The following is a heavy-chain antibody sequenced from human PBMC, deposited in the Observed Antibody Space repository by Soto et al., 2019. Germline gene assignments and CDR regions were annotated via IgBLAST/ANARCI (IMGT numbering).Heavy chain of an antibody. CDR2: IYYSGST. CDR3: ARQRHGSGSYYFILGNYMDV. Sequence: QLQLQESGPGLVKPSETLSLTCTVSGGSISSSSYYWGWIRQPPGQGLEWIGRIYYSGSTYYNPSLKRRVTISVDTAKNQCALKLSSVTAADTAGYYCARQRHGSGSYYFILGNYMDVWGKGTTVTVSS. V-gene: IGHV4-39*01. D-gene: IGHD3-10*01. J-gene: IGHJ6*03. CDR1: GGSISSSSYY.